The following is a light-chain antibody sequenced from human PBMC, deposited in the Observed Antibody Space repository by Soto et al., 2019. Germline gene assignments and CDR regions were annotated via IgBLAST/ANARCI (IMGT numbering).Light chain of an antibody. CDR2: GAS. J-gene: IGKJ4*01. V-gene: IGKV3D-20*02. CDR3: QQRSNWPT. Sequence: IVMTQSPATLSVSPGERATLSCRASQSVSSSYLAWYQQKPGQAPRLLIYGASTRATGIPARFSGSGSGTEFTLTISSLEPEDFAVYYCQQRSNWPTFGGGTKVDIK. CDR1: QSVSSSY.